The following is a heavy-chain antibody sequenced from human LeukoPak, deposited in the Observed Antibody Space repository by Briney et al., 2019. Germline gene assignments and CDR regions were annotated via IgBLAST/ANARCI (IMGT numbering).Heavy chain of an antibody. CDR1: GFTFSSYE. Sequence: PGGSLRLSCAASGFTFSSYEMNWVRQAPGKGLEWVAVISYDGSKKYYADSVKGRFTISRDNSKNTLYLQMNSLRAEDTAVYYCARELLGAFDYWGQGTLVTVSS. J-gene: IGHJ4*02. D-gene: IGHD7-27*01. CDR3: ARELLGAFDY. CDR2: ISYDGSKK. V-gene: IGHV3-30-3*01.